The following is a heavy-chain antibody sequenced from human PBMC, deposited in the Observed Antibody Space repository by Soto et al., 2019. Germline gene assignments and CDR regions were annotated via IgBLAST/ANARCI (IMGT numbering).Heavy chain of an antibody. D-gene: IGHD6-6*01. V-gene: IGHV4-30-2*01. CDR2: IYHSVST. Sequence: QLQLLESGSGLVKPSQTLSLTCAVSGGSISSGGYSWGWIRQPPGKGLEWIGYIYHSVSTYYNPSLKSRVTISVDRSKTQFSLRLSSVTAADTAVYYCASVPDYWGQGTLVTVSS. CDR1: GGSISSGGYS. CDR3: ASVPDY. J-gene: IGHJ4*02.